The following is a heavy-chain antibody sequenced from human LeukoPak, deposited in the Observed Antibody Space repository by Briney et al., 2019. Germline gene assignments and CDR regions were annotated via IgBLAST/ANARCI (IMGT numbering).Heavy chain of an antibody. D-gene: IGHD3-10*01. CDR2: VYYSGRT. J-gene: IGHJ4*02. CDR3: ARHKTGSGSYYPYYFDY. V-gene: IGHV4-39*01. CDR1: GGSISSGSYY. Sequence: PSETLSLTCTVSGGSISSGSYYWGWIRQPPGKGLEWIGSVYYSGRTYYNPSLRSRVTISVDTSKDQFSPRLSSVTAADTAVHFCARHKTGSGSYYPYYFDYWGQGTLVTVSS.